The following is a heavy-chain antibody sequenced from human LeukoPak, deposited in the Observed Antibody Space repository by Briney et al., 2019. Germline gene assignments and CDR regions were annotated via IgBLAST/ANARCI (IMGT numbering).Heavy chain of an antibody. D-gene: IGHD3-22*01. V-gene: IGHV5-51*01. CDR2: IYPGDSDT. J-gene: IGHJ4*02. Sequence: GESLKISCKGSGYISTSYWMSWVRQMPGKGLEWMGIIYPGDSDTRYSPSFQGQVTISADKSISTAYLQWSSLKASDTAMYYCARAHYYDSTFDYWGQGTLVTVSS. CDR3: ARAHYYDSTFDY. CDR1: GYISTSYW.